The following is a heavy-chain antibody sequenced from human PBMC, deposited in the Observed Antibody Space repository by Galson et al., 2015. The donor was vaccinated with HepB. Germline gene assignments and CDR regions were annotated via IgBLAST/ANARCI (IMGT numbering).Heavy chain of an antibody. Sequence: SLRLSCAASGFTFSRYAMHWVRQAPGKGLEYVSAISSNGDRTYYADSVKGRFTVSRDNSKSTLYLQMGSLGPEDMAVYYCARDYSSGWYYFDYWGQGTLVAVSS. CDR1: GFTFSRYA. V-gene: IGHV3-64*02. CDR2: ISSNGDRT. CDR3: ARDYSSGWYYFDY. J-gene: IGHJ4*02. D-gene: IGHD6-19*01.